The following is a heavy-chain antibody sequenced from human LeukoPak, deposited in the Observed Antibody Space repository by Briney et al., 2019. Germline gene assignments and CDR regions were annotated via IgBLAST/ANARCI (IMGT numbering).Heavy chain of an antibody. CDR1: GYTFTSYY. Sequence: ASVKVSCKASGYTFTSYYMHWVRQAPGQGLEWMGIINPSGGSTSYAQKFQGRVTMTRDMSTSTVYMELSSLRSEDTAVYYCASMNIYYYYMDVWGKGTTVTVSS. V-gene: IGHV1-46*01. D-gene: IGHD1/OR15-1a*01. CDR3: ASMNIYYYYMDV. J-gene: IGHJ6*03. CDR2: INPSGGST.